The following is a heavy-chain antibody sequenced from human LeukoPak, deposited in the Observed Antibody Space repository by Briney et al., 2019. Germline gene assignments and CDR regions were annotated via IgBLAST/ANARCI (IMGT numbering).Heavy chain of an antibody. CDR2: ISDSGGST. Sequence: PGGSLRLSCAASGFTFNTYAMNWVRQAPGKGLEWVSAISDSGGSTYYADSVKGRFTISRDNSKNTVYLQIHRLSAEDTAVYYCAKGKGSSSSSIDWWGQGTLVTVSS. J-gene: IGHJ4*02. CDR1: GFTFNTYA. CDR3: AKGKGSSSSSIDW. V-gene: IGHV3-23*01. D-gene: IGHD2-15*01.